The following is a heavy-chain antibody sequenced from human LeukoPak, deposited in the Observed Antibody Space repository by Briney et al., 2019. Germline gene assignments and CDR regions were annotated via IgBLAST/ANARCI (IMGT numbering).Heavy chain of an antibody. CDR3: AKRPPGSGLDY. Sequence: GGSLRLTCATSGFTFSSYDMHWVRQAPGKGLEWEAFGRYDGSNKNYADSVQGRFTISRDNSKSTLYLHMTSLRTEDTAVYYCAKRPPGSGLDYWGQGTLVTVSS. CDR1: GFTFSSYD. J-gene: IGHJ4*02. V-gene: IGHV3-30*02. D-gene: IGHD3-10*01. CDR2: GRYDGSNK.